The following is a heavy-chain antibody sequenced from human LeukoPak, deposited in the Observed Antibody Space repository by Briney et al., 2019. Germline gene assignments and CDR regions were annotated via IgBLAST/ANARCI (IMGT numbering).Heavy chain of an antibody. D-gene: IGHD2/OR15-2a*01. CDR3: ARVIRMDV. CDR2: IYHSGST. V-gene: IGHV4-38-2*01. J-gene: IGHJ6*04. CDR1: GYSITSGYY. Sequence: PSETLSLTCAVSGYSITSGYYWGWIRQPPGKGLEWIGSIYHSGSTYYNPSLKSRVTISVDTSKNQFSLKLSSVTAADTAVYYCARVIRMDVWGKGTTVTVSS.